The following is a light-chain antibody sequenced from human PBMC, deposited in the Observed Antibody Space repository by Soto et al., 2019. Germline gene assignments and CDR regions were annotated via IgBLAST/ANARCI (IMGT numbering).Light chain of an antibody. V-gene: IGKV3-20*01. CDR3: QQYAESPIT. CDR1: ETIKKNY. J-gene: IGKJ5*01. Sequence: EIVFTLSPSSLSLCPAYLVTLSCSTSETIKKNYLAWYQQQPGQAPRLLIHAASRRATGIPDRFSGGGSGTDFALTISRLEPEDIAVFYCQQYAESPITVGQGTRLDIK. CDR2: AAS.